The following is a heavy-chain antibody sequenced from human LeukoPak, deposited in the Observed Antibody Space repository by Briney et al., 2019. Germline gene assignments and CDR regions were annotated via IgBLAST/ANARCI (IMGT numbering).Heavy chain of an antibody. CDR2: INVNNGDT. V-gene: IGHV1-2*02. J-gene: IGHJ2*01. Sequence: EASVKVSGKASGYTFTGYYMHWVRQAPGQGLEWMGWINVNNGDTRYAQKFQGRVTVTRDTSVSTAYMEVSRLRSDDTAVYYCARDPPTEGWDFDLWGRGTLVTVSS. CDR3: ARDPPTEGWDFDL. D-gene: IGHD2-21*02. CDR1: GYTFTGYY.